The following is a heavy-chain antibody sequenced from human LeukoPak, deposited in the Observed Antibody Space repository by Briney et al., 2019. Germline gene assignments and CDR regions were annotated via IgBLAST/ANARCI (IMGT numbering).Heavy chain of an antibody. V-gene: IGHV2-5*02. D-gene: IGHD3-22*01. CDR2: IYWDDDK. J-gene: IGHJ1*01. CDR3: AHYSSYDSSGYPPQH. CDR1: GFSRSTRGVG. Sequence: KVSGPTLVKPTQTLTLTCTFSGFSRSTRGVGVGWIRQPPGKALEWLALIYWDDDKRYSPSLKSRLTITKDTSNNQVVLTMTNMNPVDTATYYCAHYSSYDSSGYPPQHWGQGTLVTVSS.